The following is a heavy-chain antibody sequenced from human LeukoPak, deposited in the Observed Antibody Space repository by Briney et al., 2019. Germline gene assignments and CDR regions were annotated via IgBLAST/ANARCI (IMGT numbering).Heavy chain of an antibody. V-gene: IGHV3-23*01. Sequence: PGGSLRLPCAASGFTFSSYAMSWGRQAPGKGLEWVSAISGSGGSTYYADSVKGRFTISRDNSKNTLYLQMNSLRAEDTAVYYCAKSGITGTVGSYFDYWGQGTLVTVSS. CDR1: GFTFSSYA. D-gene: IGHD1-20*01. J-gene: IGHJ4*02. CDR2: ISGSGGST. CDR3: AKSGITGTVGSYFDY.